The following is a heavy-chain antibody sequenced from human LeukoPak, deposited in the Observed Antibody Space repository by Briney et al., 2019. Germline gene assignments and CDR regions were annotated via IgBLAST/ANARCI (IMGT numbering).Heavy chain of an antibody. CDR3: ARLLVPAAIKENWFDP. J-gene: IGHJ5*02. CDR2: IYPGDSDT. CDR1: GYSFTSYW. V-gene: IGHV5-51*01. D-gene: IGHD2-2*01. Sequence: GESLKISCKGSGYSFTSYWIGWVRQMPGQGLEWMGIIYPGDSDTRYSPSFQGQVTISADKSISTAYLQWSSLKASDTAMYYCARLLVPAAIKENWFDPWGQGTLVTVSS.